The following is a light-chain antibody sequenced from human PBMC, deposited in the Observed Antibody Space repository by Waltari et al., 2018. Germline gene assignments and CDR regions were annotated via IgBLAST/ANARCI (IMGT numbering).Light chain of an antibody. CDR1: QSDLHGSNNRNY. CDR3: QQYDSTPLT. CDR2: WAS. V-gene: IGKV4-1*01. Sequence: DIVITQSPDPLAVSLGARATINCKSSQSDLHGSNNRNYLAWYQQRPGQSPKLHISWASTRESAVPARFRGSGAGTDFTLTITSLQAEDVATYYCQQYDSTPLTFGGGTKVVVK. J-gene: IGKJ4*01.